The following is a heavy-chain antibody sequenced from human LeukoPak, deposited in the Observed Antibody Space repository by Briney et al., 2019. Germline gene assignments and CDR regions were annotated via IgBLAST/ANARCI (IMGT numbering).Heavy chain of an antibody. J-gene: IGHJ4*02. Sequence: PGGSLRLSCAASGFTFSSCAMSWARQAPGKGLECVSAIGSDGNTYYADSVKGRFTISRDNSKNTLYLQMNRLRADDTAVYYCAKDVGYTFGNYFDYWGQGTLVTVSS. CDR1: GFTFSSCA. CDR2: IGSDGNT. CDR3: AKDVGYTFGNYFDY. D-gene: IGHD5-18*01. V-gene: IGHV3-23*01.